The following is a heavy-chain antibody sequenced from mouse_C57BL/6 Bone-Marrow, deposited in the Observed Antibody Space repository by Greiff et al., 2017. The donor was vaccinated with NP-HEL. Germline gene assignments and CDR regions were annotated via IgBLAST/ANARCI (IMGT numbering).Heavy chain of an antibody. Sequence: VKLVESGPELVKPGASVKISCKASGYAFSSSWMNWVKQRPGKGLEWIGRIYPGDGDTNYNGKFKGKATLTADKSSRTAYMQLSSLTSEDSAVYVCARRDYGSPFAYWGQGTLVTVSA. V-gene: IGHV1-82*01. CDR2: IYPGDGDT. CDR1: GYAFSSSW. D-gene: IGHD1-1*01. CDR3: ARRDYGSPFAY. J-gene: IGHJ3*01.